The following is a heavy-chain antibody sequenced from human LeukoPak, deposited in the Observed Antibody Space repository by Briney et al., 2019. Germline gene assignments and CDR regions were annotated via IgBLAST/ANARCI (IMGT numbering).Heavy chain of an antibody. CDR2: ISYDGSNK. J-gene: IGHJ3*02. CDR1: GFTFSSYG. CDR3: ARRGRAAHAFDI. Sequence: GGTLRLSCAASGFTFSSYGMSWVRQAPGKGLEWVAVISYDGSNKYYADSVKGRFTISRDNSKNTLYLQMNSLRAEDTAVYYCARRGRAAHAFDIWGQGTMVTVSS. V-gene: IGHV3-30*03. D-gene: IGHD6-6*01.